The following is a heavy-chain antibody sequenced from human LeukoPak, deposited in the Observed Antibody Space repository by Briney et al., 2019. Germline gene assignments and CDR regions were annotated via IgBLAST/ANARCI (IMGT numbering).Heavy chain of an antibody. Sequence: GASVKVSCKASGYTFTSYGISWVRQAPGQGLEWMGWISAYNGNTNYAQKFQGRVTITADESTSTAYMELSSLRSEDTAVYYCARAITRGADAFDIWGQGTMVTVSS. CDR3: ARAITRGADAFDI. CDR1: GYTFTSYG. V-gene: IGHV1-18*01. J-gene: IGHJ3*02. CDR2: ISAYNGNT. D-gene: IGHD1-26*01.